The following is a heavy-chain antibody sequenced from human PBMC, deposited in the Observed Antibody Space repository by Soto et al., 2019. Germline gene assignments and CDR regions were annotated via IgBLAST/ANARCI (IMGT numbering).Heavy chain of an antibody. CDR3: AREGSGYNF. CDR2: IIPVFGRP. J-gene: IGHJ1*01. CDR1: GGTFSSFG. Sequence: ASVKVSCKASGGTFSSFGISWVRQAPGQGLEWMGEIIPVFGRPNYAQRFRGRLTITADESTSTSYMELIDLGSEDTAVYYCAREGSGYNFWGQGTQVTSPQ. D-gene: IGHD5-12*01. V-gene: IGHV1-69*13.